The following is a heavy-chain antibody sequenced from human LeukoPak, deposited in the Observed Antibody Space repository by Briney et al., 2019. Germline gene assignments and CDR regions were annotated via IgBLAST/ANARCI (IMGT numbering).Heavy chain of an antibody. CDR2: VNLQGST. Sequence: SGTLSLTCGVSGGSISNTNWWTWFRQPPGKGLEWIGEVNLQGSTNYNPSLKSRVAISVDKSENHISLKLTSVTAADTAVYYCARGADSSGYYSIFYFDYWGQGTLVTVSS. J-gene: IGHJ4*02. CDR1: GGSISNTNW. V-gene: IGHV4-4*02. CDR3: ARGADSSGYYSIFYFDY. D-gene: IGHD3-22*01.